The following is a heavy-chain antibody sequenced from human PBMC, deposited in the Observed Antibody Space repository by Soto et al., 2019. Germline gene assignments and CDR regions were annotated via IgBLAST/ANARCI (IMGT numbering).Heavy chain of an antibody. CDR3: ASSLDGYLGYFDY. CDR2: ISYDGSNK. Sequence: GGSLRLSCAASGFTFSSYAMHWVRQAPGKGLEWVAVISYDGSNKYYADSVKGRFTISRDNSKNTLYLQMNSLRAEDTAVYYCASSLDGYLGYFDYWGQGTLVTVSS. J-gene: IGHJ4*02. CDR1: GFTFSSYA. V-gene: IGHV3-30-3*01. D-gene: IGHD1-1*01.